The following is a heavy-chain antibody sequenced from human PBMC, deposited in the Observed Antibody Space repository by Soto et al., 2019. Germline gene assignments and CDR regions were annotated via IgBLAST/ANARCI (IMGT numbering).Heavy chain of an antibody. Sequence: QLQLQESGPGLVKPSETLSLTCTVSGGSISSSSYYWGWIRQPPGKGLEWIGSIYYSGSTYYNPSLKSRVTISVDTSKNQFSLKLSSVTAADTAVYYCARQETYSNQVNLDYWGQGTLVTVSS. CDR2: IYYSGST. D-gene: IGHD4-4*01. J-gene: IGHJ4*02. CDR1: GGSISSSSYY. V-gene: IGHV4-39*01. CDR3: ARQETYSNQVNLDY.